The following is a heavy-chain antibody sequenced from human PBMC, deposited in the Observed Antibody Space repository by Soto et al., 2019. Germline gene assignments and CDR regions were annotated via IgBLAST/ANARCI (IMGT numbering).Heavy chain of an antibody. D-gene: IGHD2-8*01. CDR1: GCYLSYFC. V-gene: IGHV4-59*01. CDR2: ISYSGNT. Sequence: SETPCLTCTVSGCYLSYFCGSWMRQPPGKGLEWIVYISYSGNTNYNPSLKSRVSISVDTSKNQLSLNLTSVTAADTAVYYCARAPMVLYRSYFDSWGQGHQVTDSS. CDR3: ARAPMVLYRSYFDS. J-gene: IGHJ4*02.